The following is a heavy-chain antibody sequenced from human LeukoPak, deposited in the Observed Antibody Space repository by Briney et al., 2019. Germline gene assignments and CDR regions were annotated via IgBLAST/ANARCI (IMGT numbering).Heavy chain of an antibody. CDR3: ARTLLNYYDSSGYYTASDY. J-gene: IGHJ4*02. CDR1: GFSLSTSGMC. D-gene: IGHD3-22*01. CDR2: IDWDDDK. V-gene: IGHV2-70*11. Sequence: ESGPALVKPTQTLTLTCTFSGFSLSTSGMCVSWIRQPPGKALEWLSRIDWDDDKYYSTSLKTRLTISKDTSKNQVVLTMTNMDPVDTATYYCARTLLNYYDSSGYYTASDYWGQGTLVTVSS.